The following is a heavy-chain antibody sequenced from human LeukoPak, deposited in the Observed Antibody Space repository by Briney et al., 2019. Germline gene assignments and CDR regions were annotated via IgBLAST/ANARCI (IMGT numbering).Heavy chain of an antibody. V-gene: IGHV3-23*01. D-gene: IGHD3-10*01. CDR2: ISSSGGNT. Sequence: GGSLRLSCAASGFTFSSYAMHWVRQAPGRGLEWVSSISSSGGNTYYADSVKGRFTISRDNSKNTLFLQMNSLRAEDTALYYCAKEGKLFDYWGQGTLVTVSS. CDR3: AKEGKLFDY. J-gene: IGHJ4*02. CDR1: GFTFSSYA.